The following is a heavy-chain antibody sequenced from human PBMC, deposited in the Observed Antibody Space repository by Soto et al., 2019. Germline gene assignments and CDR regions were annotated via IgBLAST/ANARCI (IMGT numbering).Heavy chain of an antibody. V-gene: IGHV1-8*01. J-gene: IGHJ6*03. CDR3: ARGKGLSGYYSYYYMDV. CDR1: GYTFTSSD. CDR2: MNPNSGNT. Sequence: QVQLLQSGAEVKKPGASVKVSCKASGYTFTSSDINWVRQPTGQGLEWMGWMNPNSGNTGYAQKFQGRVTLTRNTSISTSYMELSSLRSDDTAVYYCARGKGLSGYYSYYYMDVWFKGSTVTVAS.